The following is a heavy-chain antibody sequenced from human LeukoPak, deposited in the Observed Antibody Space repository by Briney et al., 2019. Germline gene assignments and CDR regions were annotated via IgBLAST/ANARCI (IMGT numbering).Heavy chain of an antibody. V-gene: IGHV1-18*01. D-gene: IGHD6-19*01. J-gene: IGHJ3*02. Sequence: ASVKVSYKASGYTFTSYGISCVRQAPVQGLEWMGWISAYNGNTNYAQKLQGRVSIATSTSTSRAYMELRSLRSDDTAVYYCAREVEASGQWLVRDDAFDIWGQGTMVTVSS. CDR2: ISAYNGNT. CDR1: GYTFTSYG. CDR3: AREVEASGQWLVRDDAFDI.